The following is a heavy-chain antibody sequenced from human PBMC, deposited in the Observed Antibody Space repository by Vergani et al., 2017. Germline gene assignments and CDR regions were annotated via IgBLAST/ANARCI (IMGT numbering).Heavy chain of an antibody. Sequence: QVQLQESGPGLVTPSQTLSLTCTVSGGSISSGSYYWSWIRQPAGKGLEWIGRIYTSGSTNYNPPLKSRVTMSVDTSKNQFSLKLSSVTAADTAVYYCGRVADFYGLGSRLLDLWGQGILVTVSS. CDR2: IYTSGST. J-gene: IGHJ5*02. CDR3: GRVADFYGLGSRLLDL. D-gene: IGHD3-10*01. CDR1: GGSISSGSYY. V-gene: IGHV4-61*02.